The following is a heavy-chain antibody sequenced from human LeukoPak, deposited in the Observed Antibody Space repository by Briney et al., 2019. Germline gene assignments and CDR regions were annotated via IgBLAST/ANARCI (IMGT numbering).Heavy chain of an antibody. CDR1: GGSISSYY. D-gene: IGHD3-22*01. CDR2: IYYSGST. Sequence: SETLSLTCTVSGGSISSYYWSWIRQPPGKGLEWIGYIYYSGSTNYNPSLKSRVTISVDTSKNQFSLKLSSVTAADTAVYYYARTAGGYYYGHYFDYWGQGTLVTVSS. J-gene: IGHJ4*02. CDR3: ARTAGGYYYGHYFDY. V-gene: IGHV4-59*01.